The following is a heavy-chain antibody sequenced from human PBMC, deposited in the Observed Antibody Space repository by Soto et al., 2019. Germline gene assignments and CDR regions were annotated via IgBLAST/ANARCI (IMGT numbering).Heavy chain of an antibody. CDR1: GGSISSYY. Sequence: SETLSLTCTVSGGSISSYYWSWIRQPPGKGLEWIGYIYYSGSTNYNPSLKSRVTISVDTSKNQFSLKLSSVTAADTAVYYCAKVPYYDILYQFDYWGQGTLVTVSS. V-gene: IGHV4-59*01. CDR2: IYYSGST. CDR3: AKVPYYDILYQFDY. D-gene: IGHD3-9*01. J-gene: IGHJ4*02.